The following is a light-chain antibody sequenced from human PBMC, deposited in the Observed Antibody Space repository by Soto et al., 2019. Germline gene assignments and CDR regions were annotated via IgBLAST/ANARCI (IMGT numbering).Light chain of an antibody. Sequence: DIQMTQSPSTLSASVGDRVIITCRASQSISSWLAWYQQKPGKAPNLLIYKASTLKSGVPSRFSGSGSGTEFTLTISSLQPEDLATYYCQQCDNDSWTFGQGTKVEIK. CDR2: KAS. V-gene: IGKV1-5*03. J-gene: IGKJ1*01. CDR3: QQCDNDSWT. CDR1: QSISSW.